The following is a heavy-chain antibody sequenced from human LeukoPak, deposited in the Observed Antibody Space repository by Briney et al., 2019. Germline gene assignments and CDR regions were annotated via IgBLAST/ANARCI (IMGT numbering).Heavy chain of an antibody. Sequence: SQTLSLTCVISGDSVSSNSAAWNWIRQSPSRGLEWLGRTYYRSKWYSYSAVSVKSRIIINPDTSKNQFSLQLNSVTPEDTAVYYCAARFWYYDILTGYFDYWGQGTLVTVSS. CDR2: TYYRSKWYS. J-gene: IGHJ4*02. D-gene: IGHD3-9*01. CDR1: GDSVSSNSAA. V-gene: IGHV6-1*01. CDR3: AARFWYYDILTGYFDY.